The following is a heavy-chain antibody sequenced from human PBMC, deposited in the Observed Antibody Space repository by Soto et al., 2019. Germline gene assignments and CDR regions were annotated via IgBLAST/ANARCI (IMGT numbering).Heavy chain of an antibody. CDR2: ITSKTDGGAT. D-gene: IGHD4-4*01. CDR1: GFTFSSYA. V-gene: IGHV3-15*01. Sequence: PGSSRRLSCAASGFTFSSYAMSCVRQAQGKGLEWVGRITSKTDGGATEYAAPVQGRFTISREDSQNTLYLQMNSLKPENTAVYYCAARPFRMVTPAGRWGQGTLVTVSS. CDR3: AARPFRMVTPAGR. J-gene: IGHJ4*02.